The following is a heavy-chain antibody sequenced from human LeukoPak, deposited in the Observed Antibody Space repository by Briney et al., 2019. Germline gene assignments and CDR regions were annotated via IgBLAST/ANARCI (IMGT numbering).Heavy chain of an antibody. CDR2: IRYDGSKK. CDR1: GFTFSSYG. Sequence: GGSLRLSCAASGFTFSSYGMHWVRQAPGKGLEWVAFIRYDGSKKWYADSVKGRFTISRDNSKNTLYLQMNSLRAEDTAVYYCAKALWSFFDYWGQGTLVTVSS. J-gene: IGHJ4*02. D-gene: IGHD3-10*01. V-gene: IGHV3-30*02. CDR3: AKALWSFFDY.